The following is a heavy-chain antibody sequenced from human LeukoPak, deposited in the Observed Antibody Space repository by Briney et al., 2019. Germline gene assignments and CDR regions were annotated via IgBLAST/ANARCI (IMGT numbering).Heavy chain of an antibody. J-gene: IGHJ5*02. D-gene: IGHD1-1*01. V-gene: IGHV3-23*01. CDR1: GFTFSSYS. CDR2: ISGSGGST. CDR3: AKASTGTTHNWFDP. Sequence: GGSLRLSCAASGFTFSSYSMSWVRQAPGKGLEWVAAISGSGGSTYYADSVKGRFTISRDNSKNTLYLQMNSLRAGDTAVYYCAKASTGTTHNWFDPWGQGTLVTVSS.